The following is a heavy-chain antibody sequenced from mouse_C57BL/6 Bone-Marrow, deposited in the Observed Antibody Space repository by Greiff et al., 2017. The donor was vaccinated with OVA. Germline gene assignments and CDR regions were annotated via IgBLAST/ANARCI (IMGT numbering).Heavy chain of an antibody. CDR3: ARGLITTVVAPYYFDY. D-gene: IGHD1-1*01. J-gene: IGHJ2*01. Sequence: EVQLQESGPGLVKPSQSLSLTCSVTGYSITSGYYWNWIRQFPGNKLEWMGYISYDGSNNYNPSLKNRISITRDTSKNQFFLKLNSVTTEDTATYYCARGLITTVVAPYYFDYWGQGTTLTVSS. CDR1: GYSITSGYY. CDR2: ISYDGSN. V-gene: IGHV3-6*01.